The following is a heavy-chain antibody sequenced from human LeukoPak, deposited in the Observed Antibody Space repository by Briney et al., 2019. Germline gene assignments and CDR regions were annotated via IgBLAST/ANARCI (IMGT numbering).Heavy chain of an antibody. Sequence: GGSLRLSCAASGFTFNTFWMSCVRQAPGKGPEWVANIKPDGSEKSYVDSVKGRFTISRDNAKNSLYLQMNSLRAEDTALYYCARGGSWFAPWGQGTLVTVSS. J-gene: IGHJ5*02. CDR2: IKPDGSEK. D-gene: IGHD3-10*01. V-gene: IGHV3-7*01. CDR3: ARGGSWFAP. CDR1: GFTFNTFW.